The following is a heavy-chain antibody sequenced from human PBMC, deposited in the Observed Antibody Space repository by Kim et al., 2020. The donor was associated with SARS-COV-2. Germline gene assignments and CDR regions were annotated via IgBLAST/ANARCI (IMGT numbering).Heavy chain of an antibody. CDR1: GGSLRNYY. D-gene: IGHD3-10*01. CDR2: THYSGIT. J-gene: IGHJ4*02. V-gene: IGHV4-59*08. Sequence: SETLSLICSVSGGSLRNYYWSWIRQSPVKGLEWIGYTHYSGITSYNPSLESRVTIELDTSDSQFSLRLTLTSMTAADTAMYYCARRYGSSFDFWGQG. CDR3: ARRYGSSFDF.